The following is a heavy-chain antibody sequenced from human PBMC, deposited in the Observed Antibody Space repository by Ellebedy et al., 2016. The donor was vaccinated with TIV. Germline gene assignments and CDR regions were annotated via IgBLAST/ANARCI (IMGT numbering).Heavy chain of an antibody. V-gene: IGHV1-8*02. Sequence: ASVKVSXXASGYTFTSYGISWVRQATGQGLEWMGWMNPNSGNTGYAQKFQGRVTMTRNTSISTAYMELSSLRSEDTAVYYCARGHLQLNYMDVWGKGTTVTVSS. CDR1: GYTFTSYG. D-gene: IGHD5-18*01. CDR3: ARGHLQLNYMDV. J-gene: IGHJ6*03. CDR2: MNPNSGNT.